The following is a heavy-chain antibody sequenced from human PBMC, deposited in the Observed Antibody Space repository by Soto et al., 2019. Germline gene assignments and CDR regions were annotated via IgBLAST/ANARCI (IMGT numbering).Heavy chain of an antibody. D-gene: IGHD5-12*01. CDR2: TYSRSKWYN. V-gene: IGHV6-1*01. J-gene: IGHJ5*02. CDR3: AKGDNLGPKTGYAFDP. CDR1: GDSVSSNTAS. Sequence: SQTLSLTCALSGDSVSSNTASWNWVRQSPSRGLEWLGRTYSRSKWYNDYAVSVKSRIIINPDTSKNQFTLQLNSVTPEGTAVYYCAKGDNLGPKTGYAFDPWGQGTLVTVSS.